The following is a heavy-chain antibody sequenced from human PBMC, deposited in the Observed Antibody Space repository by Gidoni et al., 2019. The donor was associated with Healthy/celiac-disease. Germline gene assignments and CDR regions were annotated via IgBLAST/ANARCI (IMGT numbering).Heavy chain of an antibody. CDR3: ARPGITGTTSDDY. J-gene: IGHJ4*02. CDR1: GFTFSSYE. CDR2: ISSSGSTI. Sequence: EVQLVESGGGLVQPGGSLGLSCAASGFTFSSYEMNWVRQAPGKGLEWVSYISSSGSTIYYADSVKGRFTISRDNAKNSLYLQMNSLRAEDTAVYYCARPGITGTTSDDYWGQGTLVTVSS. V-gene: IGHV3-48*03. D-gene: IGHD1-7*01.